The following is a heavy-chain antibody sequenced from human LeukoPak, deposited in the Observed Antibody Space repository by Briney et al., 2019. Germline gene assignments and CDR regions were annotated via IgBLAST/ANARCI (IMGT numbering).Heavy chain of an antibody. J-gene: IGHJ6*02. CDR1: GGSVSSGNYY. CDR3: ARDDSLGRYFDWHPNVYYYGMDV. CDR2: IYYSGDT. V-gene: IGHV4-61*01. D-gene: IGHD3-9*01. Sequence: SETLSLTCTGSGGSVSSGNYYWRWLRQPPGTGLEWIGYIYYSGDTNYNPSLKGRVTISVDTSKNQVSLKLSSVTAADTAVYYCARDDSLGRYFDWHPNVYYYGMDVWGQGTTVTVSS.